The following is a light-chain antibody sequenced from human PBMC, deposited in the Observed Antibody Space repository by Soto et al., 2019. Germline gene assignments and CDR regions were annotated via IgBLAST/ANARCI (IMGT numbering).Light chain of an antibody. J-gene: IGKJ2*01. CDR2: GAS. V-gene: IGKV3-20*01. Sequence: EMVLTQSPGTLSLSPGERATLSCRASQSVSSSSLAWYQQKPGQAPRLLIYGASSRATGIPDRFSGSGSGTDFTLTISRLEPEDFGVYYCQQYGSSPRMYIFGQGTKLELK. CDR1: QSVSSSS. CDR3: QQYGSSPRMYI.